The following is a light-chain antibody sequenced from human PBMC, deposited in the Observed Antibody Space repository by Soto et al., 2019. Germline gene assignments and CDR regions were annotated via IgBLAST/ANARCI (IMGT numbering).Light chain of an antibody. J-gene: IGKJ1*01. CDR3: QQSYNSPQP. Sequence: EIRITQSPSALSANIGDSVTITCRASQTIMTYLNWYQLKPGKPPRLLIYAASSLQSGVPSRFSGSGSGTDFTLTISSLQPEDFATYSCQQSYNSPQPFGQVTKVDIK. V-gene: IGKV1-39*01. CDR1: QTIMTY. CDR2: AAS.